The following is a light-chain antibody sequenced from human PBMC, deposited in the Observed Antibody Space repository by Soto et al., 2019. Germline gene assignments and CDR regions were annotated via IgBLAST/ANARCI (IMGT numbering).Light chain of an antibody. V-gene: IGKV3-20*01. CDR3: QQYGSSPYT. CDR1: QSVSSRH. CDR2: GAS. Sequence: EIVLTQSPGTLSLSPGERATLSCRASQSVSSRHLAWYRQKPGQAPRLLIYGASSRATGIPDRFSGGGSGTDFTLTISRLEPEDFAVYYCQQYGSSPYTFGQGTKLEIK. J-gene: IGKJ2*01.